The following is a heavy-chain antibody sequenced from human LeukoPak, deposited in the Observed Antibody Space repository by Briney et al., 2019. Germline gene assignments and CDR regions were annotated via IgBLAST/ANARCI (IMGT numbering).Heavy chain of an antibody. CDR2: ISSSGNTI. V-gene: IGHV3-48*01. Sequence: GGSLRLSCAASGFTFSHHNMNWVRQVPGKGLESVSYISSSGNTIYYADSVKGRFTISRDNAHGSLYLQMNSLRVEDTAIYYCARDLYYGSASPRLDYWGQGTLVTVSS. J-gene: IGHJ4*02. CDR3: ARDLYYGSASPRLDY. CDR1: GFTFSHHN. D-gene: IGHD3-10*01.